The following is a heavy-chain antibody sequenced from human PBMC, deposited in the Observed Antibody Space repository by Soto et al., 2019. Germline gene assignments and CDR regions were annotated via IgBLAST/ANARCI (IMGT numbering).Heavy chain of an antibody. J-gene: IGHJ4*02. CDR3: GRDPAH. CDR1: GGSISRGGYY. CDR2: TYNSVYT. Sequence: QVQLQESGPGLVKPSETLSLTCTVSGGSISRGGYYWSWIRQNPGKGLEWIGYTYNSVYTYYNPALMSRVTISVDTSKIQFSLMLTSVTAADSAGSYCGRDPAHWGQGTLVTVSS. V-gene: IGHV4-31*03.